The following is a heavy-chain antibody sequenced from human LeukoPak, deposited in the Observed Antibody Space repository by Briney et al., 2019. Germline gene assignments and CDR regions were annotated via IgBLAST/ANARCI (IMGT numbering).Heavy chain of an antibody. CDR1: GGSISSSSYY. CDR3: ARHFRHFDY. Sequence: PSETLSLTCTVSGGSISSSSYYWGWVRQPPGKGLEWIVCIYYSGSTYYNPSLKSRVTISVDTSKNQFSLKLSSVTAADTAVYYCARHFRHFDYWGQGTLVTVSS. CDR2: IYYSGST. V-gene: IGHV4-39*01. J-gene: IGHJ4*02.